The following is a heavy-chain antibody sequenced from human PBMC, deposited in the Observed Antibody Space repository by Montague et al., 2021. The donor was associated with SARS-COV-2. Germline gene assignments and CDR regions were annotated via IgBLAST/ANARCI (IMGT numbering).Heavy chain of an antibody. CDR2: IFYSGST. V-gene: IGHV4-39*01. J-gene: IGHJ4*01. D-gene: IGHD1-1*01. CDR1: GDSISSTDHY. Sequence: SETLSLTCTVSGDSISSTDHYWARMRQPPGKGLEWIASIFYSGSTYYNPSLKSRVTISVDTSKNLFSLQLNSVTPADTSVYYCARHLRVGNRWNGFEADYWGQGAL. CDR3: ARHLRVGNRWNGFEADY.